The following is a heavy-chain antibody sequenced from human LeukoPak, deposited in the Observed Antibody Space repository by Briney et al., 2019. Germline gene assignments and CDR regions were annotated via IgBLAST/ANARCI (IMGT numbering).Heavy chain of an antibody. CDR1: GFTFSYAW. CDR2: ISGSGGST. J-gene: IGHJ4*02. D-gene: IGHD3-10*01. CDR3: AKVGPLLWFGELAVFDY. Sequence: GGSLRLSCAASGFTFSYAWMSWVRQAPGKGLEWVSAISGSGGSTYYADSVKGRFTISRDNSKNTLYLQMNSLRAEDTAVYYCAKVGPLLWFGELAVFDYRGQGTLVTVSS. V-gene: IGHV3-23*01.